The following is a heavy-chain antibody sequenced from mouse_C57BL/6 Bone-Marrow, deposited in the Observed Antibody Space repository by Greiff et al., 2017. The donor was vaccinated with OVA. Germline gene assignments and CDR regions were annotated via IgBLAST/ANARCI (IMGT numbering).Heavy chain of an antibody. V-gene: IGHV1-52*01. J-gene: IGHJ1*03. CDR2: IDPSDSET. D-gene: IGHD4-1*01. CDR1: GYTFTSYW. Sequence: QVQLQQPGAELVRPGSSVKLSCKASGYTFTSYWMHWVKQRPIQGLEWIGNIDPSDSETHYNQKFKDKATLTVDKSSSTAYMQFSLLTSEDSAVYYGARLGLGRWYFEVWGTETTVTVSS. CDR3: ARLGLGRWYFEV.